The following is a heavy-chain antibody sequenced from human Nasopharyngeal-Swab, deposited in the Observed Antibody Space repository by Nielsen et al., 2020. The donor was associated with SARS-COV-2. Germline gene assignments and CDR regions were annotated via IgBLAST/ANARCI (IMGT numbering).Heavy chain of an antibody. J-gene: IGHJ4*02. CDR1: GGSISSSYW. D-gene: IGHD2-2*01. V-gene: IGHV4-4*02. Sequence: GSLRLSCAVSGGSISSSYWWSWVRQHPGKGREWIGELSHNGNAKYHPSLKSRVTISLDESRNQFSLNLKSVTAADTAVYYCARSRRGAFDYWGQGTLVTGSS. CDR2: LSHNGNA. CDR3: ARSRRGAFDY.